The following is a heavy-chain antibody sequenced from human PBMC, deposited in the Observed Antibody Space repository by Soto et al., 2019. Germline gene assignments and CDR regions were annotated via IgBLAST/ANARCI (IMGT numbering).Heavy chain of an antibody. V-gene: IGHV1-69*13. CDR2: IIPIFGTA. CDR1: GGTFSSYA. D-gene: IGHD6-19*01. J-gene: IGHJ4*02. CDR3: ASDRLVDPETYFDY. Sequence: SVKVSCKASGGTFSSYAISWVRQAPGQGLEWMGGIIPIFGTANYAQKFQGRVTITADESTSTAYMELSSLRSEDTAVYYCASDRLVDPETYFDYWGQGTLVTVSS.